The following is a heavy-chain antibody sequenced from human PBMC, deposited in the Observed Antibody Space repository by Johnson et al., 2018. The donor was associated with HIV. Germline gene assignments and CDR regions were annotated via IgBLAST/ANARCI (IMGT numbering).Heavy chain of an antibody. CDR2: IKEDVSEK. V-gene: IGHV3-7*01. CDR3: ARNQGRRNYYDAFDI. CDR1: GFTFSSYW. J-gene: IGHJ3*02. Sequence: VHLVESGGGLVQPGGSLRLSCAASGFTFSSYWMNWVRQAPGKGLEWVANIKEDVSEKYYVDSVKGRLTISRDNSKNTLYLQMNSLRAEDTAVYYCARNQGRRNYYDAFDIWGQGTMVTVSS. D-gene: IGHD1-7*01.